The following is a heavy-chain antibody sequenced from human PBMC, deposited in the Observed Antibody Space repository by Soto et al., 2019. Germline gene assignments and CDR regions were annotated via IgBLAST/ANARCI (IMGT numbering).Heavy chain of an antibody. CDR1: GLSFSDYY. D-gene: IGHD3-10*02. CDR2: ITSSSSTI. J-gene: IGHJ4*02. Sequence: QVELVESGGGLVKPGGSLRLSCAASGLSFSDYYMSWIRQAPGKGLEWIAYITSSSSTIYYADSVKGRFIISRNDAKNSLYLQLDSLIAEDTAVYYCATVFRSSNFNYWGQGTLVTVSS. V-gene: IGHV3-11*01. CDR3: ATVFRSSNFNY.